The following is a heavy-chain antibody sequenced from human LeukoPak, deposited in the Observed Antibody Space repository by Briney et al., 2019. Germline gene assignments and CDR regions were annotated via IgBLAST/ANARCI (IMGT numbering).Heavy chain of an antibody. J-gene: IGHJ3*02. V-gene: IGHV3-72*01. CDR1: GFTLSDDY. CDR3: ARDLGYSTSDDAFDI. CDR2: TRNKANRYST. Sequence: GGSLRLSCSASGFTLSDDYMDCVRQAPEKGRELVGRTRNKANRYSTEYAATAQGRATISRDDSKNSLYLQMNSLKTEDTAVYYCARDLGYSTSDDAFDIWGQGKMVTVSS. D-gene: IGHD3-22*01.